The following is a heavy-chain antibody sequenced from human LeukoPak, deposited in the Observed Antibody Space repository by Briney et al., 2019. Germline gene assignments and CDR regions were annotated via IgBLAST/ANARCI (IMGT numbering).Heavy chain of an antibody. CDR2: VYFTGST. J-gene: IGHJ4*02. D-gene: IGHD5-24*01. Sequence: SETLSLTCAVSGGSISSYYWSWIRQPPGKGLEWIGNVYFTGSTKNNPSLTSRVTISIDTSRNQFSLKLSSVTAADTAVYYCARGDGYNYPFDSWGQGTMVTVFS. CDR3: ARGDGYNYPFDS. V-gene: IGHV4-59*01. CDR1: GGSISSYY.